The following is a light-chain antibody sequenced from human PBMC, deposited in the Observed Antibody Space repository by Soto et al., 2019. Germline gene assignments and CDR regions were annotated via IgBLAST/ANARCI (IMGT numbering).Light chain of an antibody. V-gene: IGKV1-5*01. CDR2: GAS. J-gene: IGKJ1*01. Sequence: IQMTQSPSTLSAFVGDRVTITCRASQNIGRSLAWFQQRPGKAPKVLIAGASGLMNGVPSTFSGSGSGTEFALTISSVQPDDFATYFCQHYDTFSWTFGQGTKVDIK. CDR3: QHYDTFSWT. CDR1: QNIGRS.